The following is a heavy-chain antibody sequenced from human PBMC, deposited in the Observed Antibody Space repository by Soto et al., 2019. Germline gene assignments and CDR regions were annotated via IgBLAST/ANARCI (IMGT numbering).Heavy chain of an antibody. J-gene: IGHJ4*02. CDR1: GFTFSSYA. V-gene: IGHV3-23*01. Sequence: GGSLRLSCAASGFTFSSYAMTWVRQAPGKGLEWVSSIISSGGSIYYADSVKGRFTNSRDNAKNTLYLQMNSLRAEDTAVYYCARDGITGTTRDYWGQGTLVTVSS. CDR3: ARDGITGTTRDY. D-gene: IGHD1-20*01. CDR2: IISSGGSI.